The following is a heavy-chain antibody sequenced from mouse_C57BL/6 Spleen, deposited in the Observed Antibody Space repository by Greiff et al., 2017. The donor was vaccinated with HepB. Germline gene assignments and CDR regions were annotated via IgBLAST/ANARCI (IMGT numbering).Heavy chain of an antibody. CDR1: GFTFSSYA. J-gene: IGHJ1*03. V-gene: IGHV5-4*03. CDR3: AKRGGIYWYFDV. Sequence: DVKLVESGGGLVKPGGSLKLSCAASGFTFSSYAMSWVRQTPEKRLEWVATISDGGSYTYYPDNVKGRFTISRDNAKNNLYLQMSHLKSEDTAMYYCAKRGGIYWYFDVWGTGTTVTVSS. CDR2: ISDGGSYT.